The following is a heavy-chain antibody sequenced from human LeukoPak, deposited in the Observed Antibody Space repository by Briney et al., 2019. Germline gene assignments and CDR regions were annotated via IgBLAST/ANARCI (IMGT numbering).Heavy chain of an antibody. CDR2: ISYNRDGI. Sequence: GRSLRLSCVASGFTFDDYAMHWVRQAPGKGQEWVSGISYNRDGIGYADSVKGRFTVSRDNAKNSLYLQMNSLRSEDTALYYCAKGAAAGIRGYFDYWGQGILVTVSS. J-gene: IGHJ4*02. D-gene: IGHD6-25*01. V-gene: IGHV3-9*01. CDR1: GFTFDDYA. CDR3: AKGAAAGIRGYFDY.